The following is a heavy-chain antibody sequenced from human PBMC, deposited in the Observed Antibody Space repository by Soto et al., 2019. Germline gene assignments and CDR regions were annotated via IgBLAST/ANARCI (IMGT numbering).Heavy chain of an antibody. CDR3: ARDYSIYGVDY. CDR2: IYSGGST. J-gene: IGHJ4*02. V-gene: IGHV3-66*01. D-gene: IGHD4-17*01. CDR1: GFTVSSNY. Sequence: GGSLRLSCAASGFTVSSNYMSWVRQAPGKGLEWVSVIYSGGSTYYADSVKGRFTISRDNSKNTLYLQMNSLRAEDTAVYYCARDYSIYGVDYWGQGTLVTVSS.